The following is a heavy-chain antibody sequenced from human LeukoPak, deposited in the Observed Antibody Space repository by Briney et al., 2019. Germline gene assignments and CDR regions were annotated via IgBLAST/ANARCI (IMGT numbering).Heavy chain of an antibody. CDR1: GFTFSSYT. Sequence: PGGSLRLSCAASGFTFSSYTMNWVRQAPGKGLEWVSVIYKVGNTFYADFVKGRFTISRDNSKNTLYLQMNSLRAEDTALYYCARGLVVGGTGVWAFDIWGQGTMVTVSS. V-gene: IGHV3-66*01. D-gene: IGHD1-26*01. CDR3: ARGLVVGGTGVWAFDI. J-gene: IGHJ3*02. CDR2: IYKVGNT.